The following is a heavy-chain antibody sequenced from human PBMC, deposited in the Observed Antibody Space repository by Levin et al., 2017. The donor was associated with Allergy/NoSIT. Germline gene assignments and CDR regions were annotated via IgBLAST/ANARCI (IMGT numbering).Heavy chain of an antibody. CDR1: GFTFRNYG. Sequence: PGGSLRLSCAASGFTFRNYGMYWVRQAPGKGLEWVAIIWYDGSNKYYADSVKGRFTISRDNSKNTLYLQMNSLRAEDTAVYYCATYRQQLHALDNWGQGTLVTVSS. D-gene: IGHD6-13*01. V-gene: IGHV3-30*02. CDR2: IWYDGSNK. J-gene: IGHJ4*02. CDR3: ATYRQQLHALDN.